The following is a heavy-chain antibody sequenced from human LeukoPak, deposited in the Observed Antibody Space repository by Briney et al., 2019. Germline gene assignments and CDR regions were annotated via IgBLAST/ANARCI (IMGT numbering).Heavy chain of an antibody. D-gene: IGHD3-22*01. CDR2: IIPIFGTT. CDR1: GGTFSSYV. Sequence: SVKVSCKASGGTFSSYVINWVRQAPGQGLEWMGGIIPIFGTTNYAQKFQGRLTITADESTSTAYMELSSLRSEDTAVYYCARLPYYDSSAYYANWGRGTLVTVSS. V-gene: IGHV1-69*13. J-gene: IGHJ4*02. CDR3: ARLPYYDSSAYYAN.